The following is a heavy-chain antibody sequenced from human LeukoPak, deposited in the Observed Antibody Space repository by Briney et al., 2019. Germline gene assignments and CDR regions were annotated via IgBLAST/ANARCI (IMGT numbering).Heavy chain of an antibody. V-gene: IGHV3-48*02. CDR2: ISTTSSTI. D-gene: IGHD1-26*01. J-gene: IGHJ6*02. Sequence: GGSLRLSCAASGFTFRYYSMNWVRQAPGKGLERVSYISTTSSTIYYADSVKGRFTISRDNAKNSLYLQMNSLRDEDTAVYYCARDLGSGSNYRYYYGMDVWGQGTTVTVSS. CDR1: GFTFRYYS. CDR3: ARDLGSGSNYRYYYGMDV.